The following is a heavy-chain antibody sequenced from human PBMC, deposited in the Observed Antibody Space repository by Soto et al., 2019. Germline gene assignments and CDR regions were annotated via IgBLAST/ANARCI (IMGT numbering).Heavy chain of an antibody. D-gene: IGHD2-2*01. V-gene: IGHV4-30-2*01. Sequence: QLQLQESGSGLVKPSQTLSLTCTVSSGSINRGGYSWIWIRQPPGKGLAWIGYIYHTGNTFYNPSLPSRVTTSIDQSKYQFSPSLGSLTAAATGMYFCSRVERTLSTTFAYGMEVWGQGTTVTVSS. CDR1: SGSINRGGYS. J-gene: IGHJ6*02. CDR2: IYHTGNT. CDR3: SRVERTLSTTFAYGMEV.